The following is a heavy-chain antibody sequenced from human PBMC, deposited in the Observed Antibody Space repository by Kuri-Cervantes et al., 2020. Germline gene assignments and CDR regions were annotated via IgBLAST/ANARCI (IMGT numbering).Heavy chain of an antibody. CDR3: AKIVVVPAASFDY. CDR1: GFTFSSYE. D-gene: IGHD2-2*01. V-gene: IGHV3-23*01. J-gene: IGHJ4*02. Sequence: GESLKISCAASGFTFSSYEMNWVRQAPGKGLEWVSTVSGSGTTTYYADSVKGRFTISRDNSKNTLFLQMNSLRTEDTAVYYCAKIVVVPAASFDYWGQGTLVTVSS. CDR2: VSGSGTTT.